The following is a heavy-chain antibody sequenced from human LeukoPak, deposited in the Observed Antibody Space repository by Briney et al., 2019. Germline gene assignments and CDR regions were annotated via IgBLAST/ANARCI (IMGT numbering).Heavy chain of an antibody. CDR3: ARDLSSTSNWELDY. D-gene: IGHD7-27*01. CDR1: GYTFTGYF. Sequence: ASVKVSCKASGYTFTGYFMNWVRQAPGQGLEWMGRINPNSGDTNYAQNFQGRVTMTRDTSISTAYMELSRLRSDDTAVYYCARDLSSTSNWELDYWGQGTLVTVSS. J-gene: IGHJ4*02. V-gene: IGHV1-2*06. CDR2: INPNSGDT.